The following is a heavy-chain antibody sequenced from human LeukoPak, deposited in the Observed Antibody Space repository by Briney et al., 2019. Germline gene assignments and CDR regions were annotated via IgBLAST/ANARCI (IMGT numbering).Heavy chain of an antibody. CDR3: AKDSAFYYIDV. CDR1: GFTFNNYG. V-gene: IGHV3-30*02. CDR2: IRYNGNNQ. D-gene: IGHD3-10*01. J-gene: IGHJ6*03. Sequence: GGSLGLSCAASGFTFNNYGMHWVRQAPGKGLEWVAFIRYNGNNQYYADSVKGRFTISRDNSKNTLYLQMNSLKGDDTAVYYCAKDSAFYYIDVWGKGTTVIISS.